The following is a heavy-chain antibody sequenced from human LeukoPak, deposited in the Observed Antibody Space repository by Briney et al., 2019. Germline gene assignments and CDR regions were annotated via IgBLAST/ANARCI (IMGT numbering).Heavy chain of an antibody. CDR3: ARDLTLGKPDYFDH. CDR1: GFSFTNYD. J-gene: IGHJ4*02. CDR2: TSLDGSNK. V-gene: IGHV3-30-3*01. Sequence: GGSLSLSCVASGFSFTNYDIHWVRQAPGRGLEWVAVTSLDGSNKLYTDTVRGRFIISRDNSKNTVYLQMDSLRAEDTAVYYCARDLTLGKPDYFDHWGQGTLVTVSS. D-gene: IGHD7-27*01.